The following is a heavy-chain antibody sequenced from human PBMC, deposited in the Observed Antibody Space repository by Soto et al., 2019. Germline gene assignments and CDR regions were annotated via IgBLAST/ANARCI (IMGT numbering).Heavy chain of an antibody. CDR1: GFTFSSYA. D-gene: IGHD1-26*01. CDR3: AKDGASGSYPPYYYGMDV. Sequence: EVQLLESGGGLVQPGGSLRLSCAASGFTFSSYAMSWVRQAPGKGLEWVSTISGSGGNAYYADSVKGRFTISRDNSKNTLRLQMNSLRADDTAVYYCAKDGASGSYPPYYYGMDVWGQGTTVTVSS. V-gene: IGHV3-23*01. J-gene: IGHJ6*02. CDR2: ISGSGGNA.